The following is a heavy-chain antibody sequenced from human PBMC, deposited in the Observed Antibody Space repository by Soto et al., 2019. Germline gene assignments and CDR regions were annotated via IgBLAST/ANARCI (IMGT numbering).Heavy chain of an antibody. CDR3: AYCSDYYYGMDV. CDR2: IIPILGIA. CDR1: GGTFSSYT. Sequence: QVQLVQSGAEVKKPGSSVKVSCKASGGTFSSYTISWVRQAPGQGLEWMGRIIPILGIANYAQKFQGRVTITADKSTSTAYMELSSLRSEDTDVYYCAYCSDYYYGMDVWGQGTTVTVSS. J-gene: IGHJ6*02. V-gene: IGHV1-69*02. D-gene: IGHD2-21*02.